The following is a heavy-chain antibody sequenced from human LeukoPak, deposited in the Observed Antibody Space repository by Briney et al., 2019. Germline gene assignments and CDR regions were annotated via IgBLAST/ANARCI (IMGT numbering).Heavy chain of an antibody. Sequence: GGSLRLSCAASGFTFSSYWMSWVRQAPGKGLEWVANIKQDGSEKYYVDSVKGRFTISRDNAKNSLYLQMNSLRAEDTAVYYCARDGGYYYGSGNSYCFDYWGQGTLVTVSS. J-gene: IGHJ4*02. V-gene: IGHV3-7*03. CDR1: GFTFSSYW. D-gene: IGHD3-10*01. CDR2: IKQDGSEK. CDR3: ARDGGYYYGSGNSYCFDY.